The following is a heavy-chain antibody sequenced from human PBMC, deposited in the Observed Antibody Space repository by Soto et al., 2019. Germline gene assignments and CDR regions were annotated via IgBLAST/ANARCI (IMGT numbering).Heavy chain of an antibody. CDR3: ARVAPRYDVWSGYQYYFDY. V-gene: IGHV3-7*01. CDR1: GFTFSSYW. J-gene: IGHJ4*02. Sequence: GGSLRLSCAASGFTFSSYWMSWVRQAPGKGLEWVANIKQDGSGKYYVDSVKGRFTISRDNAKNSLYLQMKSLRAEDKAVYYCARVAPRYDVWSGYQYYFDYWGQGTLVTVSS. CDR2: IKQDGSGK. D-gene: IGHD3-3*01.